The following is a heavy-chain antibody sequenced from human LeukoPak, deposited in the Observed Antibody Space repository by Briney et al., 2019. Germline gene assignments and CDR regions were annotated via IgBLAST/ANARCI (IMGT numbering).Heavy chain of an antibody. CDR2: IYTSGST. CDR3: ARDLGYYDSSGDYRGAEYFQH. J-gene: IGHJ1*01. V-gene: IGHV4-4*07. CDR1: VGSISSYY. Sequence: PSETLSLTCTVSVGSISSYYWSWIRQPAGKGLECIGRIYTSGSTNYNPSLKSRVTMSVNTSKNQVSLKLSSVTAADTAVYYCARDLGYYDSSGDYRGAEYFQHWGQGTLVTVSS. D-gene: IGHD3-22*01.